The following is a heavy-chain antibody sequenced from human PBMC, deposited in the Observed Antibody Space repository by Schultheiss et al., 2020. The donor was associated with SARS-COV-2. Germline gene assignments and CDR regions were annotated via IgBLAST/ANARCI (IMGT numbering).Heavy chain of an antibody. CDR3: ARDIIGGYSSSWYSAFDI. D-gene: IGHD6-13*01. CDR2: IYYSGST. V-gene: IGHV4-59*01. J-gene: IGHJ3*02. CDR1: GGSISSYY. Sequence: SQTLSLTCTVSGGSISSYYWSWIRQPPGKGLEWIGYIYYSGSTNYNPSLKSRVTISVDTSKNQFSLKLSSVTAADTAVYYCARDIIGGYSSSWYSAFDIWGQGTMVTVSS.